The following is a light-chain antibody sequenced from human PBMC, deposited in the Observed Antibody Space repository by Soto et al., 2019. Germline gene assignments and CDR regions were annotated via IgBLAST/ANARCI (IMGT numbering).Light chain of an antibody. J-gene: IGLJ3*02. CDR2: EVS. CDR1: SNDVGSYNR. V-gene: IGLV2-14*02. CDR3: SSLTTSETWV. Sequence: QSALTQPASVSGSPGQSITISCTGGSNDVGSYNRVSWYRQYPGKAPQLMIYEVSYRPSGVSNRFSGSKSGNTASLTISGLQAEDEADYFCSSLTTSETWVIGGGTKLTVL.